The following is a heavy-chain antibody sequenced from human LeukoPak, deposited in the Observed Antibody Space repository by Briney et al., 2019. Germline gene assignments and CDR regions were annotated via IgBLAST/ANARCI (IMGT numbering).Heavy chain of an antibody. CDR1: GGSISTYY. V-gene: IGHV4-59*01. Sequence: SETLSLTCTVSGGSISTYYWNWIRQPPGKGLEWIGYIYHSGSTNYNPSPQSRVTISVDTSKNQFSLNLNSVTAADTAVYYCARGGAARLHFQNWGQGTLVTVSP. J-gene: IGHJ1*01. CDR2: IYHSGST. CDR3: ARGGAARLHFQN. D-gene: IGHD6-6*01.